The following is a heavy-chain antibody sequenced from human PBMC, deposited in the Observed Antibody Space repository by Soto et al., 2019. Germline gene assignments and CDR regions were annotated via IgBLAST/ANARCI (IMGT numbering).Heavy chain of an antibody. J-gene: IGHJ6*01. CDR3: ARYCTGGSCRHNYPYGMHV. CDR1: GFLFSTYS. Sequence: GGYLGLSCAASGFLFSTYSMTWVRQAPGKGLEWVSSIRSSDSYIHYADSVKGRFTISRDNTRNSLYLQMNSLRAEDTAVYYCARYCTGGSCRHNYPYGMHVRCPGPIGTGSS. V-gene: IGHV3-21*01. CDR2: IRSSDSYI. D-gene: IGHD2-15*01.